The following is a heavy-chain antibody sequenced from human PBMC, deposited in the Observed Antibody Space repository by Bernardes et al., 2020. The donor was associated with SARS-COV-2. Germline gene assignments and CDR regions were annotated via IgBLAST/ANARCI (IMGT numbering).Heavy chain of an antibody. J-gene: IGHJ4*02. Sequence: ASVKVSCKASDYTISSYDIAWVRQAPGQGLEWMGWIRVHRGTTEYAQKFQARVTMSMDTSTNMAYMELRSLRSDDTAVYYCARNGGGLDFWGQGTLVTVSS. CDR3: ARNGGGLDF. D-gene: IGHD2-15*01. CDR2: IRVHRGTT. V-gene: IGHV1-18*01. CDR1: DYTISSYD.